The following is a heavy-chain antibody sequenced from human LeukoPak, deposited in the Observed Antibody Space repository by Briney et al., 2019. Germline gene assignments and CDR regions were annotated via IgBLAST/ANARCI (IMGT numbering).Heavy chain of an antibody. CDR1: GGSFSGYY. CDR2: INHSGST. J-gene: IGHJ4*02. D-gene: IGHD3-10*01. Sequence: SETLSLTCTVYGGSFSGYYWSWIRQPPGKGLEWIGEINHSGSTNYNPSLKSRVTISVDTSKNQFSLKLSSVTAADTAVYYCASGWFGGAQDGWGQGTLVTVSS. CDR3: ASGWFGGAQDG. V-gene: IGHV4-34*01.